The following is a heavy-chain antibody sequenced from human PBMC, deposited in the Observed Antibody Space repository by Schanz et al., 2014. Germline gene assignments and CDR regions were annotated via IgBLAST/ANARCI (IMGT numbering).Heavy chain of an antibody. D-gene: IGHD5-12*01. CDR3: ARGIGGYGANNYFDY. CDR1: GFTFSKYW. J-gene: IGHJ4*02. CDR2: ISGSGGST. V-gene: IGHV3-23*04. Sequence: EVQLVESGGGLVQPGGSLRLSCGGSGFTFSKYWMSWVRQAPGKGLEWVSAISGSGGSTYYADSVKGRFTISRDNSKNTLYLQMNTLRSEDTAVYSCARGIGGYGANNYFDYWGQGTLVTVSS.